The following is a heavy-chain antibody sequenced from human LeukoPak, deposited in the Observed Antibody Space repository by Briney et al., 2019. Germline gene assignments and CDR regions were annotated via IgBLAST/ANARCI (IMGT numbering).Heavy chain of an antibody. Sequence: SETLSLTCAVYGGSFSGYYWSWIRQPPGKGLEWIGEINHSGSTNYNPSLKSRVAISVDTSKNQFSLKLSSVTAADTAVYYCAELGITMIGGVWGKGTTVTISS. J-gene: IGHJ6*04. CDR1: GGSFSGYY. D-gene: IGHD3-10*02. V-gene: IGHV4-34*01. CDR2: INHSGST. CDR3: AELGITMIGGV.